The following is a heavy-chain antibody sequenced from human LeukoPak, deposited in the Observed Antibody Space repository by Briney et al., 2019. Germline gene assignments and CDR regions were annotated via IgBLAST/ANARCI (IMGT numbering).Heavy chain of an antibody. CDR2: ISSNGGST. J-gene: IGHJ3*02. CDR3: ASHDYGDTTGAFDI. V-gene: IGHV3-64*01. Sequence: PGGSLRLSCAASGFTFSSSIMHWVRQAPGKGLEYVSGISSNGGSTYYANSVKGRFTISRDNSKNTLYLQMGSLRAEDMAVYYCASHDYGDTTGAFDIWGQGTMVTVSS. CDR1: GFTFSSSI. D-gene: IGHD4-17*01.